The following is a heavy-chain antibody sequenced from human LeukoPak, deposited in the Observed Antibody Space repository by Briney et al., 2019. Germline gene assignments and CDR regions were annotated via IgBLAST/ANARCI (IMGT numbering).Heavy chain of an antibody. CDR2: ISGSGGST. V-gene: IGHV3-23*01. CDR1: GFTFSSYA. D-gene: IGHD2-21*02. Sequence: GGSLRLSCAASGFTFSSYAMSWVRQAPGKGLEWVSAISGSGGSTYYADSVKGRFTISRDNSKNTLYLQMNSLRAEDTAVYYCAEDRARDRGDYYFDYWGQGTLVTVSS. CDR3: AEDRARDRGDYYFDY. J-gene: IGHJ4*02.